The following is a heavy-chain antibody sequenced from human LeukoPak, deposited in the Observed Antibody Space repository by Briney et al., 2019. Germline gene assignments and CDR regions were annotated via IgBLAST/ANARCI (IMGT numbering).Heavy chain of an antibody. V-gene: IGHV4-34*01. CDR1: GGSFSGYY. CDR2: INHSGST. Sequence: SETLSLTCAVYGGSFSGYYWSWIRQPPGKGLEWIGEINHSGSTNYNPSLKSRITISVDTSKNQFSLKLSSVTAADTAVYYCARALTGGSWYAYYYYYMDVWGKGTTGTVSS. D-gene: IGHD6-13*01. CDR3: ARALTGGSWYAYYYYYMDV. J-gene: IGHJ6*03.